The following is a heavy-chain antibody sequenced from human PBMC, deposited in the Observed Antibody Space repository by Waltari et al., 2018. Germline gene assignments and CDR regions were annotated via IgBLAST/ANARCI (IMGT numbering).Heavy chain of an antibody. J-gene: IGHJ4*02. CDR1: GGSISSHY. V-gene: IGHV4-59*08. CDR3: ARVYGDYGDY. CDR2: IYHSGST. Sequence: QVQLQESGPGLVKPSETLSLTCTVSGGSISSHYWSWIRQPPGKGLEWIGYIYHSGSTYYNPSLKSRVTISVDTSKNQFSLKLSSVTAADTAVYYCARVYGDYGDYWGQGTLVTVSS. D-gene: IGHD4-17*01.